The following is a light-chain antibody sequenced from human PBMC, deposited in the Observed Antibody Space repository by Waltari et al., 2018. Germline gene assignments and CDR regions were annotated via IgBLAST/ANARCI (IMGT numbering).Light chain of an antibody. CDR1: SSDCGGSNY. V-gene: IGLV2-14*01. CDR2: GVS. J-gene: IGLJ1*01. CDR3: SSYSTINTRV. Sequence: QSALTQPASVSGSPGQSIAISCTRTSSDCGGSNYVSWYQQYPGKDPKLLIYGVSDRPSGISDRFSGSKSGNTASLTISGLQAEDEADYYCSSYSTINTRVFGPGTKVTVL.